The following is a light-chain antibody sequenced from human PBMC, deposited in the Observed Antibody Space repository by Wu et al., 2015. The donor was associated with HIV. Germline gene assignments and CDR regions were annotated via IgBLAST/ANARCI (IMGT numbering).Light chain of an antibody. J-gene: IGKJ1*01. CDR2: GAS. Sequence: EIVMTQSPATLSVSPGERATLSCRANQKILTNLAWYQQKPGQAPRLLIFGASTRATGIPATFSGSGSGTEFTLTITSIQSEDFAVYYCQLSNNWPWTFGKGPRWKSN. CDR1: QKILTN. V-gene: IGKV3-15*01. CDR3: QLSNNWPWT.